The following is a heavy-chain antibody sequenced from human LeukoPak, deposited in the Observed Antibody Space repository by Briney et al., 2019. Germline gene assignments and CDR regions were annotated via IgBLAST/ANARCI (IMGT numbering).Heavy chain of an antibody. CDR2: IYSGGST. J-gene: IGHJ4*02. CDR3: ARDLPLRY. Sequence: GGSLRLSCAASGFTVSSNYMSWVRQAPGKGLEWVSVIYSGGSTYFADSVKGRFTLSRDNSKNTLYLQMNSLRPEDTAVYYCARDLPLRYWGQGTLVTVSS. V-gene: IGHV3-66*01. CDR1: GFTVSSNY.